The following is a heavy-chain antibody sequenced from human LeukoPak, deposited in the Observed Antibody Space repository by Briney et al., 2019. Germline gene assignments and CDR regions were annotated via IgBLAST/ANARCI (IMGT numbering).Heavy chain of an antibody. Sequence: PGGSLRLSCVASGFSFNNYGFHWVRQAPGKGLEWVADIYYDGSTKYYGDSVKGRFTISRDNSKETLNLQMNSLRAEDTAVYYCVKESTSSGYYCAPDYWGQGTLVTVSS. CDR2: IYYDGSTK. CDR1: GFSFNNYG. J-gene: IGHJ4*02. V-gene: IGHV3-33*06. D-gene: IGHD3-22*01. CDR3: VKESTSSGYYCAPDY.